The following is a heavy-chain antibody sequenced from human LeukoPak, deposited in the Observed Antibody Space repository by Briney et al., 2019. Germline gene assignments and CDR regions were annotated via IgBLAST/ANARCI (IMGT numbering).Heavy chain of an antibody. CDR1: GGSISSGGYY. V-gene: IGHV4-31*03. J-gene: IGHJ4*02. D-gene: IGHD4-17*01. Sequence: SQTLSLTCTVSGGSISSGGYYWSWVRQHPGKGLEWIVYIYYSGSTYYNPSLKSRVTISVDTSKNQFSLKLSSVTAADTAVYYCARSVENDYGDYKYYFDYWGQGTLVTVSS. CDR3: ARSVENDYGDYKYYFDY. CDR2: IYYSGST.